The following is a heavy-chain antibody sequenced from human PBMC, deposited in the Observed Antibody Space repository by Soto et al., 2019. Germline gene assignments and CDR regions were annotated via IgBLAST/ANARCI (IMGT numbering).Heavy chain of an antibody. CDR3: ARVGYDSWSGEAAYYYYYGMDV. J-gene: IGHJ6*02. Sequence: EVQLVESGGGLVQPGGSLRLSCAASGVTFSSYWMHWVRQAPGKGLVWVSRITSDGSSTSYADSVKGRFTISRDNAKNTLYLQMNSLRAEDTAVYYCARVGYDSWSGEAAYYYYYGMDVWGQGTTVTVSS. V-gene: IGHV3-74*01. CDR2: ITSDGSST. CDR1: GVTFSSYW. D-gene: IGHD3-3*01.